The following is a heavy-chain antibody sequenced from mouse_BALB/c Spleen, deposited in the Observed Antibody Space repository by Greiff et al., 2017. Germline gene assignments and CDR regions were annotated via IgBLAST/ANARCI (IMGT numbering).Heavy chain of an antibody. CDR1: GYTFTSYW. Sequence: QVQLQQPGAELVKPGASVKMSCKASGYTFTSYWLTWVKQRPGQGLEWIGDIYPGSGSTNYNEKFKSKATLTVDTSASTAYMQLSILTSEDSAVYYCAREGENYWGQGTTLTVSS. J-gene: IGHJ2*01. CDR3: AREGENY. V-gene: IGHV1-55*01. CDR2: IYPGSGST.